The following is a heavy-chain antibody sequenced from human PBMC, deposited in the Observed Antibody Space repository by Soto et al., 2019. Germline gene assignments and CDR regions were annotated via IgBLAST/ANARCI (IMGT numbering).Heavy chain of an antibody. CDR3: AEVDRSGDYVYYGMVV. D-gene: IGHD4-17*01. CDR1: GFTFSSYA. CDR2: ISGSGGST. Sequence: SGGSLRLSCAASGFTFSSYAMSWVRRAPGKGLEWVSAISGSGGSTYYADSVKGRFTISRDNSKNTLYLQMNSLRAEDTAVYYCAEVDRSGDYVYYGMVVWGQGTTVTVSS. V-gene: IGHV3-23*01. J-gene: IGHJ6*02.